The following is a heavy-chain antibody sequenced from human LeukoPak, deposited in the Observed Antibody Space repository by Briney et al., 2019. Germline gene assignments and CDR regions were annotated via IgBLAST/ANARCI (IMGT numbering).Heavy chain of an antibody. J-gene: IGHJ4*02. CDR1: GFPFSSYA. Sequence: GGSLRLSCAASGFPFSSYAMSWVRQAPGKGLEWVSAISGSGGSTYYADSVKGRFTISRDNSKNTLYLQMNSLRAEDTAVYYCANGKYSSSWIYWGQGTLVTVSS. D-gene: IGHD6-13*01. CDR3: ANGKYSSSWIY. CDR2: ISGSGGST. V-gene: IGHV3-23*01.